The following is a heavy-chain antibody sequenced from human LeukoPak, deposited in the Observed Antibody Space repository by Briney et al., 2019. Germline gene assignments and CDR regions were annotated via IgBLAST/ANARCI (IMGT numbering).Heavy chain of an antibody. V-gene: IGHV1-8*01. D-gene: IGHD2-15*01. Sequence: ASMKVSCKASGYTFTSYDINWVRQATGQGLEWMGWMNPNSGNTGYAQKFQGRVTMTRNTSISTAYMELSSLRSEDTAVYYCARGRYCSGGSCYSAGADYWGQGTLVTVSS. CDR1: GYTFTSYD. J-gene: IGHJ4*02. CDR2: MNPNSGNT. CDR3: ARGRYCSGGSCYSAGADY.